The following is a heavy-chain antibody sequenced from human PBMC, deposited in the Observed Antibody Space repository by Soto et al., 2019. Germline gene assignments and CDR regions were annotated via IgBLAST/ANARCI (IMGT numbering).Heavy chain of an antibody. V-gene: IGHV1-18*01. J-gene: IGHJ6*03. CDR3: ARDRGMTQNVDGNTHYYYYIDV. CDR1: GYSFTNYG. Sequence: QDQLVQSGVEVKKPGASVKVACKASGYSFTNYGIIWVRQAPGQGFEWMGWISAYNGNTNYAQKLQGRVTMTTDASTSTDYLELRRLGSDDTAVYYCARDRGMTQNVDGNTHYYYYIDVWGTRNKVTVYS. D-gene: IGHD6-19*01. CDR2: ISAYNGNT.